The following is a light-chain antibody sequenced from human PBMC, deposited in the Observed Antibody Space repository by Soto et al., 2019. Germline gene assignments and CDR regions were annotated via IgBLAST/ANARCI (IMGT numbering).Light chain of an antibody. J-gene: IGLJ2*01. V-gene: IGLV2-18*02. Sequence: QSALTQPPSVSGSPGQSVTISCTGTKNDVGGYDRVSWYQQSPGTAPNLMIYEVSNRPSGVPDRFSGSKSGNTASLTISGLQTEDEADYYCSSFTSSITLVFGEGTKLTVL. CDR1: KNDVGGYDR. CDR3: SSFTSSITLV. CDR2: EVS.